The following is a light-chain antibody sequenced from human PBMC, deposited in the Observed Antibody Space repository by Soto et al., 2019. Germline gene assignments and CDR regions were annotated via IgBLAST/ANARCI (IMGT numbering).Light chain of an antibody. CDR3: QQIYTIPLT. CDR2: AAS. J-gene: IGKJ3*01. Sequence: IQFTQSRSSLSASVGYRVTITCLASQGIGSYLAWYQQKPGEAPKLLIFAASTLQSGVPPRFSGGRGGTDFTLTISSLQPEDFASYYCQQIYTIPLTFGAGTKVDI. V-gene: IGKV1-9*01. CDR1: QGIGSY.